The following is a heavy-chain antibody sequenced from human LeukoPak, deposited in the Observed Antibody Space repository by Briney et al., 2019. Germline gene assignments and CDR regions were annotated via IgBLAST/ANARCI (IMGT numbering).Heavy chain of an antibody. CDR1: GGSSSGYY. CDR2: INHSGST. V-gene: IGHV4-34*01. Sequence: PSETLSLTCAVYGGSSSGYYWSWIRQPPGKGLEWIGEINHSGSTNYNPSLKSRVTISVDTSKNQFSLKLSSVTAADTAVYYCARGGILQHLYGMDVWGQGTTVTVSS. D-gene: IGHD5-18*01. CDR3: ARGGILQHLYGMDV. J-gene: IGHJ6*02.